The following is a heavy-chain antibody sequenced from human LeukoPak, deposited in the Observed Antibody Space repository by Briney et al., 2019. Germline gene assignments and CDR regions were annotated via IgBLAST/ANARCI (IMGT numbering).Heavy chain of an antibody. CDR2: IYSGGDI. Sequence: PGGSLRLSCAASGFTVSSNYMTWVRQAPGKGLEWASIIYSGGDIYYADSVRGRFTISRDNSKNTVYLQMNSLRAEDTAVYYCARDRGYAMDVWGQGTTVTVSS. J-gene: IGHJ6*02. CDR1: GFTVSSNY. CDR3: ARDRGYAMDV. V-gene: IGHV3-66*01. D-gene: IGHD3-10*01.